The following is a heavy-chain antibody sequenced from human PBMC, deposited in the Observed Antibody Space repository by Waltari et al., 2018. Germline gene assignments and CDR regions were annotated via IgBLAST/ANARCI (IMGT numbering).Heavy chain of an antibody. CDR1: GASVSSRIHY. Sequence: QLQLQESGPGLVKPSETLSLTCTVSGASVSSRIHYWGWIRQSPGKGLEWIGSITHSGSSYYNPSLRSRVTLLVDTSKNQCSLRVNSVTAADMALYYCARHMTTVTTSSFDYWGQGALVTVSS. CDR3: ARHMTTVTTSSFDY. J-gene: IGHJ4*02. CDR2: ITHSGSS. D-gene: IGHD4-17*01. V-gene: IGHV4-39*07.